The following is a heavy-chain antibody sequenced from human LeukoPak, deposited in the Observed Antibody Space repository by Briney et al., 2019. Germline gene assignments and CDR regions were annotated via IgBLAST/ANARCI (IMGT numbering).Heavy chain of an antibody. V-gene: IGHV3-23*01. J-gene: IGHJ4*02. Sequence: GGSLRLSCAASGFTFSTFAMIWVRQPPGKGLEWVSSIFPSGGEIHYADSVRGRFTISRDNSKSTLSLQMNSLRAEDTAVYYCAKERSGGLFDYWGQGTLVTVSS. CDR2: IFPSGGEI. CDR1: GFTFSTFA. D-gene: IGHD4-23*01. CDR3: AKERSGGLFDY.